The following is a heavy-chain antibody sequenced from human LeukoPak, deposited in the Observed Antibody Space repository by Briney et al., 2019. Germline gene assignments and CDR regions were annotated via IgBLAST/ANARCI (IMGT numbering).Heavy chain of an antibody. D-gene: IGHD6-13*01. J-gene: IGHJ4*02. CDR1: GYTFTTYY. V-gene: IGHV1-46*01. Sequence: ASVKVSCKASGYTFTTYYMHWVRQAPGQGLEWMGMINPSGGSTSYAQKFQGRVTMTRDTSTSTVYLELSSLRSEDTAVYYCARDGPSIAAAGTHYFDYWGQGTLVTVPS. CDR3: ARDGPSIAAAGTHYFDY. CDR2: INPSGGST.